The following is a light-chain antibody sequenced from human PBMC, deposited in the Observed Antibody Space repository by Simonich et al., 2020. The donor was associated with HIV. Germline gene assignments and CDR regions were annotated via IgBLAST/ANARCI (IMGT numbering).Light chain of an antibody. V-gene: IGKV2-30*02. CDR3: MQGTLPFT. CDR1: QSLVHSDGNTY. Sequence: DVVMTQSPLSLPVTRGQPASISCRSSQSLVHSDGNTYLNWFQQRPGQSPRRLIYKVSNRDSGVPDRFSGSGSGTDFTLKISRVEAEDVGVYYCMQGTLPFTFGPGTKVDIK. J-gene: IGKJ3*01. CDR2: KVS.